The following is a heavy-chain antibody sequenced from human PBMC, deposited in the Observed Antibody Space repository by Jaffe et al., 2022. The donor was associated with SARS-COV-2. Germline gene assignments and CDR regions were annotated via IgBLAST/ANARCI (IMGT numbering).Heavy chain of an antibody. CDR3: ARDRTGLRVSSGWYYYGMDV. D-gene: IGHD6-19*01. Sequence: EVQLVESGGGLVKPGGSLRLSCAASGFTFSSYSMNWVRQAPGKGLEWVSSISSSSSYIYYADSVKGRFTISRDNAKNSLYLQMNSLRAEDTAVYYCARDRTGLRVSSGWYYYGMDVWGQGTTVTVSS. CDR2: ISSSSSYI. J-gene: IGHJ6*02. CDR1: GFTFSSYS. V-gene: IGHV3-21*01.